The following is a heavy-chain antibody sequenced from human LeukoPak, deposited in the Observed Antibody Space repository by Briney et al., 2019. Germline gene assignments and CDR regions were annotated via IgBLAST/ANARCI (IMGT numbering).Heavy chain of an antibody. CDR1: GFTFSSYA. D-gene: IGHD5-18*01. V-gene: IGHV3-30*04. Sequence: PGRSLRLSCAASGFTFSSYAMHWVRQAPGKGLEWVAVISYDGGNKYYADSVKGRFTISRDNSKNTLYLQMNSLRAEDTAVYYCARDRYSLDYWGQGTLVTVSS. J-gene: IGHJ4*02. CDR3: ARDRYSLDY. CDR2: ISYDGGNK.